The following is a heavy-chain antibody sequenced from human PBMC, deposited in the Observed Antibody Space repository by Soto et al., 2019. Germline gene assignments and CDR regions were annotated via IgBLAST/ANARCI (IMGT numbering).Heavy chain of an antibody. Sequence: ASVKVSCKASGYTFASYDINWVRQATGQGLEWMGWMNPNSGNTGYAQKFQGRVTMTRNTPISTAYMELSSLRSEDTAVYYCARGRRLSSSSWFDPWGQGTLVTVSS. J-gene: IGHJ5*02. V-gene: IGHV1-8*01. D-gene: IGHD6-13*01. CDR3: ARGRRLSSSSWFDP. CDR2: MNPNSGNT. CDR1: GYTFASYD.